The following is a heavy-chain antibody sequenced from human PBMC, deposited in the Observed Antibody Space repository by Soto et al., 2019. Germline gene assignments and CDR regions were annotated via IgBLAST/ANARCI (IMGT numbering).Heavy chain of an antibody. CDR1: GFTFSSYS. CDR3: AGGDGYCSSTSCLYYYGMDV. J-gene: IGHJ6*02. Sequence: EVQLVESGGGLVKPGGSLRLSCAASGFTFSSYSMNWVRQAPGKGLEWVSSISSSSSYIYYADSVKGRFTISRDNAKNSLYLQMNSLRAEDTAVYYCAGGDGYCSSTSCLYYYGMDVWGRGTTVTVSS. D-gene: IGHD2-2*03. V-gene: IGHV3-21*01. CDR2: ISSSSSYI.